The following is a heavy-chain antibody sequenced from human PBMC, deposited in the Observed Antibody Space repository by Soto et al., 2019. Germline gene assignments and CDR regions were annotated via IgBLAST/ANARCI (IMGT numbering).Heavy chain of an antibody. CDR2: IYYSGST. J-gene: IGHJ6*02. Sequence: SETLSLTCTVSGGSISSGDYYWSWIRQPPGEGLEWIGYIYYSGSTYYNPSLKSRVTISVDTSKNQFSLKLSSVTAADTAVYYCARASGGYYYYYYGMDVWGQGTTVTVSS. D-gene: IGHD3-16*01. CDR1: GGSISSGDYY. CDR3: ARASGGYYYYYYGMDV. V-gene: IGHV4-30-4*01.